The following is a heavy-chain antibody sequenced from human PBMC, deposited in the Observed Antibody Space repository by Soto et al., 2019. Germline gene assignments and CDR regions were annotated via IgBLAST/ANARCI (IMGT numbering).Heavy chain of an antibody. V-gene: IGHV1-8*01. Sequence: APVNVDCKTSGYTFTSYDINWVRHAPGQGLEWVGWMNTNSDDTRSAQKFRGRLTLTRDKSMRAVYMKLSNLRPDDTAVYYCAREWSAAGHFYGMDVWGQGTTVTLSS. D-gene: IGHD6-13*01. CDR3: AREWSAAGHFYGMDV. CDR2: MNTNSDDT. CDR1: GYTFTSYD. J-gene: IGHJ6*02.